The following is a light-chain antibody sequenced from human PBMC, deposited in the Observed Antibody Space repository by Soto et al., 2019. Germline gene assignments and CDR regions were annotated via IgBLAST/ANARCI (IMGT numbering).Light chain of an antibody. J-gene: IGKJ1*01. V-gene: IGKV1-33*01. Sequence: DIQMTQSPSSLSASVGDRVIITCQASQDIKNYLNWFQQKPGEAPKLLIYDASFLETGVPSRFSGTGSGTYFTFTIDSLHPEDIGTYYCQQTYNTPWTFGQGTQVEIK. CDR2: DAS. CDR1: QDIKNY. CDR3: QQTYNTPWT.